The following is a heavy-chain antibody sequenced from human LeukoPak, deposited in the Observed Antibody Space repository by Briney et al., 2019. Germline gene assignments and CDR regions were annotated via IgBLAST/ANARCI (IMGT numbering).Heavy chain of an antibody. Sequence: SETLSLTCTVSGGSISRSSYYWGWIRQSPGKGLEWIGNIFYSGSTYYNPSLKSRVTISVDTSKNQFSLKLSSVTAADTAVYYCARQSTAMDHFDYWGQGTLVTVSS. D-gene: IGHD5-18*01. J-gene: IGHJ4*02. CDR3: ARQSTAMDHFDY. V-gene: IGHV4-39*01. CDR1: GGSISRSSYY. CDR2: IFYSGST.